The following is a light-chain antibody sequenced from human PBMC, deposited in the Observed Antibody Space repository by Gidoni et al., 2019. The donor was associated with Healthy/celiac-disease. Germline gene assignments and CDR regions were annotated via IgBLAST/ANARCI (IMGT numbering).Light chain of an antibody. V-gene: IGKV2-28*01. CDR2: LGA. CDR1: QSLLHSNGYNY. CDR3: MQALQEPGT. J-gene: IGKJ2*01. Sequence: IVMTQSPLSLPVTPGEPASISCRSSQSLLHSNGYNYLDWYLQKPGQSPQLLIYLGANRASGVPDRFSGSGSGTDFTLKISRVEAEDVGVYYCMQALQEPGTFGQGTKLEIK.